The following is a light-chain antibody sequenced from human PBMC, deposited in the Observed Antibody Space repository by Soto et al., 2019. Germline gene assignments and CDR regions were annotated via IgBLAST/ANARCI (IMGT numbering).Light chain of an antibody. V-gene: IGKV3-11*01. J-gene: IGKJ1*01. CDR3: QQRSSWPRT. Sequence: EIVLTQSPATLSLSPGERDTLSCRASQSVSSYLAWYQQKPGQVPRLVIYDASNRATGIPGRFSGSGSGTDLTLTISSPEPEDFGVYYCQQRSSWPRTFGQGTKVEIK. CDR2: DAS. CDR1: QSVSSY.